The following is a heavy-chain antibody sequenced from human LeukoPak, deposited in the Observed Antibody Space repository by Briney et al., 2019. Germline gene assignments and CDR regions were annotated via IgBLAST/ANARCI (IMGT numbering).Heavy chain of an antibody. CDR1: GFTFSSYW. J-gene: IGHJ4*02. V-gene: IGHV3-7*01. Sequence: GGSLRLSCVASGFTFSSYWMSWVRQAPGKGLEWVANIKQDGSEKYYVDSVKGRITISRDNTKNSLYLQMSSLRAEDTAVFYCARDPGDYFGGYWGQGTLVTVSS. CDR2: IKQDGSEK. CDR3: ARDPGDYFGGY. D-gene: IGHD4-17*01.